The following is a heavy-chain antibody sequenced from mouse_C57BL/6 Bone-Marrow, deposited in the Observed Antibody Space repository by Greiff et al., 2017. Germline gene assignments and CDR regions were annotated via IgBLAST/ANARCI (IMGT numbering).Heavy chain of an antibody. CDR1: GFTFSDYY. D-gene: IGHD2-4*01. J-gene: IGHJ4*01. Sequence: EVQRVESGGGLVQPGGSLKLSCAASGFTFSDYYMYWVRQTPEKRLEWVAYISNGGGSTYYPDTVKGRFTISRDTAKNTLYLQMSRLKSEDTAMYYCARRIYYYYDGTMDYWGQGTSVTVSS. CDR3: ARRIYYYYDGTMDY. V-gene: IGHV5-12*01. CDR2: ISNGGGST.